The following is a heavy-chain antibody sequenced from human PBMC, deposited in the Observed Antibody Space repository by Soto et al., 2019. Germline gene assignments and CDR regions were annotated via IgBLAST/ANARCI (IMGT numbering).Heavy chain of an antibody. CDR3: ARGLDCRGGSCYAAVDI. D-gene: IGHD2-15*01. V-gene: IGHV4-34*01. CDR1: GGSFSGYY. CDR2: INHSGST. J-gene: IGHJ3*02. Sequence: PSETLSLTCAVYGGSFSGYYWRWIRQPPGKGLEWIGEINHSGSTNYNPSLKSRVTISVDTSKNQFSLKLSSVTAADGAVYYCARGLDCRGGSCYAAVDIWGEGTMVT.